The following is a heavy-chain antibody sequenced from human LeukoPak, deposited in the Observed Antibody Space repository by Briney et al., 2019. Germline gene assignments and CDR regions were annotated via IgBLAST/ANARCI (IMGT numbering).Heavy chain of an antibody. V-gene: IGHV3-74*01. CDR1: GFTFSNYW. CDR2: VNAHGGSR. CDR3: VRGPSFYYYYYDMDV. Sequence: GGSLRLSRAGSGFTFSNYWMYWVRQAPGKGLVWVSHVNAHGGSRTYADSVKGRFTISRDNDKKTMYLQMSSLRAEDTAVYYCVRGPSFYYYYYDMDVWGQGTTVTVSS. J-gene: IGHJ6*02. D-gene: IGHD6-6*01.